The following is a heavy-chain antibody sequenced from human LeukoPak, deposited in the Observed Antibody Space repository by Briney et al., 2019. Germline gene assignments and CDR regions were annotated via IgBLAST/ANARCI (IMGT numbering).Heavy chain of an antibody. CDR2: IYYSGST. CDR3: ARPGIAARPAGAFDI. Sequence: SETLSLTCTVSGGSISSRNYYWGWIRQPPGKGLEWIGSIYYSGSTYYNPSLKSRVTISVDTSKNQFSLKLSSVTAADTAVYYCARPGIAARPAGAFDIWGQGTMVTVSS. D-gene: IGHD6-6*01. J-gene: IGHJ3*02. CDR1: GGSISSRNYY. V-gene: IGHV4-39*01.